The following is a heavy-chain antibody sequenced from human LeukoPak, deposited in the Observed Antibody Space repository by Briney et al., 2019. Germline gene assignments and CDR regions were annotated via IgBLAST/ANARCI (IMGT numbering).Heavy chain of an antibody. D-gene: IGHD1-26*01. CDR2: IKQDGSDK. CDR1: GFTFSYYR. J-gene: IGHJ4*02. Sequence: GGSLRLSCAASGFTFSYYRMNWVRQAPGRRLEWVASIKQDGSDKYYVDSVKGRFTISRDNAKNSLHLQMNSLRVEDTAVYYCARGSGSYGGAFDYWGQGTLVTVSS. V-gene: IGHV3-7*01. CDR3: ARGSGSYGGAFDY.